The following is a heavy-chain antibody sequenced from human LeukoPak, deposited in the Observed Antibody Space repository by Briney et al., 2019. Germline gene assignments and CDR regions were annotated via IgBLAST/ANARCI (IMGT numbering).Heavy chain of an antibody. J-gene: IGHJ6*03. CDR3: AKDDCSSTSCYYYYMDV. Sequence: GGSLRLSCAASGFTFSDYYMSWIRQAPGKGLEWVSYISSSGSTIYYADSVKGRFTISRDNSKNTLYLQMNSLRAEDTAVYYCAKDDCSSTSCYYYYMDVWGKGTTVTVSS. CDR2: ISSSGSTI. D-gene: IGHD2-2*01. CDR1: GFTFSDYY. V-gene: IGHV3-11*04.